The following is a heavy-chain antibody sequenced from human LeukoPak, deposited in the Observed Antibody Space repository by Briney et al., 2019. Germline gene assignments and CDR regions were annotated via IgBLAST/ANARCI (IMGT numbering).Heavy chain of an antibody. CDR1: GFTVSSNY. CDR3: TSWGDTTAEYFQR. CDR2: INPDGRDT. Sequence: GGSPRLSCAASGFTVSSNYMNWVRQAPGKGLEWVAHINPDGRDTYYVDSVKGRFTISRDNAQNSMYLQMNSLRVEDTAVYYCTSWGDTTAEYFQRWGQGTLVTVSS. J-gene: IGHJ1*01. D-gene: IGHD2-21*02. V-gene: IGHV3-7*01.